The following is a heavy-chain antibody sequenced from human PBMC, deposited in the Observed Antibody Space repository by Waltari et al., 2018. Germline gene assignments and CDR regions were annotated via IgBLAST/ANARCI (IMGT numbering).Heavy chain of an antibody. V-gene: IGHV4-59*01. J-gene: IGHJ4*02. D-gene: IGHD1-26*01. CDR2: IYYSGST. CDR1: GGSISSYY. CDR3: AATRWGGNFDC. Sequence: QVQLQESGPGLVKPSETLSLTCTVSGGSISSYYWSWIRQPPGKGLEWIGYIYYSGSTNYNPSRERRVTISVATSTNQFARKLSSVTAADTAVYYCAATRWGGNFDCWGQGTLVTVSS.